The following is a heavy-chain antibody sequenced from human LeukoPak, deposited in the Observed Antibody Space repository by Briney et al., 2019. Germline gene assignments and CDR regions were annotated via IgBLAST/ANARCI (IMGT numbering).Heavy chain of an antibody. J-gene: IGHJ1*01. CDR2: ISAYNGNT. V-gene: IGHV1-18*01. CDR1: GYTFTSYG. CDR3: ARGAVAASGREYFQH. Sequence: ASVKVSCKASGYTFTSYGISWVRQAPGQGLEWMGWISAYNGNTNYAQKLQGGVTMTTDTSTSTAYMELRSLRSDDTAVYYCARGAVAASGREYFQHWGQGTLVTVSS. D-gene: IGHD6-13*01.